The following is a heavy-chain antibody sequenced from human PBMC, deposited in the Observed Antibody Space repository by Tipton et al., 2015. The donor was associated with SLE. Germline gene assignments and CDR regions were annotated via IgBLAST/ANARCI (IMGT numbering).Heavy chain of an antibody. Sequence: TLSLTCAVYGGSFSGYYWSWIRQSPEKGLEWIGEINYSGSTKYNPSLKSRVTTSVDASKSQFSLKVNFMTAADTAVYYCATSLNYYDSSGPEGWGQGTMVTVSS. D-gene: IGHD3-22*01. CDR1: GGSFSGYY. V-gene: IGHV4-34*01. J-gene: IGHJ3*01. CDR2: INYSGST. CDR3: ATSLNYYDSSGPEG.